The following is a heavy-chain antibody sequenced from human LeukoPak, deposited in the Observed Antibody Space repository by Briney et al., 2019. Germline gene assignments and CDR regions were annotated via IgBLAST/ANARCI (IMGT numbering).Heavy chain of an antibody. CDR2: INHSGST. CDR3: ARHEDSGSYQVWYFDL. D-gene: IGHD1-26*01. Sequence: PSETLSLTCAVYGGSFSGYYWSWIRQPPGKGLEWIGEINHSGSTNYNPSLKSRVTISVDTSKNQFSLKLSSVTAADTAVYYCARHEDSGSYQVWYFDLWGRGTLVTVSS. J-gene: IGHJ2*01. CDR1: GGSFSGYY. V-gene: IGHV4-34*01.